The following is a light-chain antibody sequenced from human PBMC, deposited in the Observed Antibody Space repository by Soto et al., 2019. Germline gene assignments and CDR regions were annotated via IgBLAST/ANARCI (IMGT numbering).Light chain of an antibody. Sequence: EIMFSPSPDTLSLSPGERLTLSCSASQTVINSLAWYQQIPGQPPRLLSYDVCNRATGIPARFSGSGSGTDFTLTITSLEPEDFAVYFCHQRYNWPRVTFGQGTRLEIK. J-gene: IGKJ5*01. CDR1: QTVINS. CDR3: HQRYNWPRVT. V-gene: IGKV3-11*01. CDR2: DVC.